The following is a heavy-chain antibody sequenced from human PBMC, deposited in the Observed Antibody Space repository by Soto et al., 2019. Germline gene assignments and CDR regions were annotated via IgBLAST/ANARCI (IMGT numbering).Heavy chain of an antibody. CDR3: ATVLVGATRHPDSDS. CDR2: LYYDGST. CDR1: VGSINNNNYY. D-gene: IGHD2-15*01. V-gene: IGHV4-39*02. J-gene: IGHJ4*02. Sequence: SETLSLTCIVSVGSINNNNYYWAWIRQPPGKGLSWIASLYYDGSTYYNSSLKSRVTISRDTSKNHFSLRLTSMTAADTAVYYCATVLVGATRHPDSDSWGQGTLVTGS.